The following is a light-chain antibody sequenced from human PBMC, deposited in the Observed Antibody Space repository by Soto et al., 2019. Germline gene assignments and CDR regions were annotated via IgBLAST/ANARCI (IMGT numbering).Light chain of an antibody. CDR1: SSDVGGYNY. CDR2: DVS. Sequence: QSVLPQPASVSGSPGQSITISCTGTSSDVGGYNYVSWYQQHPGKAPKLMIYDVSNRPSGVSNRFSGSKSGNTAFLTISGLQAEDEADYYCSSYTSSSTPYVFGTGTKVTVL. V-gene: IGLV2-14*01. CDR3: SSYTSSSTPYV. J-gene: IGLJ1*01.